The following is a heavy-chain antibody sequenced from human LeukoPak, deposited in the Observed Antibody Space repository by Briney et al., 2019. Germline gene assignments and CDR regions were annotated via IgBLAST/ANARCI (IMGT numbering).Heavy chain of an antibody. V-gene: IGHV4-39*01. CDR3: ARHSSPQAGSSSWYDF. Sequence: NPSETPSLTCTVSGGSISSSTYHWGWIRQPPGKGLEWIGSIYYSGNTYYNPSLKSRVTISVDTSKNQFSVKLSSVTAADTAVYYCARHSSPQAGSSSWYDFWGQGTLVTVSS. D-gene: IGHD6-19*01. J-gene: IGHJ5*01. CDR1: GGSISSSTYH. CDR2: IYYSGNT.